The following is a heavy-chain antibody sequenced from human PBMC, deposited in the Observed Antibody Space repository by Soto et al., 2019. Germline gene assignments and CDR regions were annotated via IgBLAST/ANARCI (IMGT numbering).Heavy chain of an antibody. CDR2: IYYSGST. J-gene: IGHJ4*02. V-gene: IGHV4-31*03. CDR1: GGSISSGGYY. CDR3: ARVGAAAGPNFDY. Sequence: QVQLQESGPGLVKPSQTLSLTCTVSGGSISSGGYYWSWIRQHPGKGLEWIGYIYYSGSTYYNPSLQNRVTISVDTSKNQFSLKLSSVTAADTAVYYCARVGAAAGPNFDYWGQGTLVTVSS. D-gene: IGHD6-13*01.